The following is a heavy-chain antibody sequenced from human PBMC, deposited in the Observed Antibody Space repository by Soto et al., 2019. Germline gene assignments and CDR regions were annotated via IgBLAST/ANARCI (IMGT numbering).Heavy chain of an antibody. Sequence: ASVKVSCKASGDSFSKYTVNWVRQAPRQGLEWMGGIIPRFGTKNYAPTLQDRVTITADESMNTVYMELSSLRSEDTAVYYCARWPQPRYTADPYAVDVWGQGTRVTVSS. V-gene: IGHV1-69*13. J-gene: IGHJ6*02. D-gene: IGHD3-16*02. CDR1: GDSFSKYT. CDR3: ARWPQPRYTADPYAVDV. CDR2: IIPRFGTK.